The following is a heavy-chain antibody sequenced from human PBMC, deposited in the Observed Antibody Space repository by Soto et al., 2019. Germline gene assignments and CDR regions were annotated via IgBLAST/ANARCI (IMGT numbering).Heavy chain of an antibody. Sequence: QVQLVQSGAEVKKPGASVKVSCKASGYTFIGFYMHWVRQAPGQGLEWMGFINPNNGVTKYAQKFQGRVTMTRDTSISTAYMEVSRLRSDDTAVYYCARGPRYGMDVWGQVTTVIVS. CDR3: ARGPRYGMDV. CDR2: INPNNGVT. J-gene: IGHJ6*02. CDR1: GYTFIGFY. V-gene: IGHV1-2*02.